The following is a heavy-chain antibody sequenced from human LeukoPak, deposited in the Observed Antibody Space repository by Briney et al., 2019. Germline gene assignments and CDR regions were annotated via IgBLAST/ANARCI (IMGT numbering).Heavy chain of an antibody. CDR1: GFTFSSYW. J-gene: IGHJ4*02. CDR2: INSDGGST. Sequence: GGSLRRSCAASGFTFSSYWMHWVRQVPGKGLVWVSRINSDGGSTTYSDSAKGRFTISRDNAKNMLYLQMNSLRAEDTAVYYCARAKGSLQDWGQGTLVTVSS. D-gene: IGHD3-10*01. CDR3: ARAKGSLQD. V-gene: IGHV3-74*01.